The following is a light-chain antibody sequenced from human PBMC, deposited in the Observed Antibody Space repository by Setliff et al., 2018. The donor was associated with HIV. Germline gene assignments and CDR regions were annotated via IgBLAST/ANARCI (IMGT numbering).Light chain of an antibody. V-gene: IGLV2-23*02. Sequence: QSALLQPRSVSGSPGQSVTISCTGTNSDVGGYNYVSWYQQHPGKAPKVVIYEVSNRPSGVSNRFSGSKSGNTASLTISGLQAEDEADYYCRSYAGSSTYVFGNGTKVTVL. CDR2: EVS. CDR1: NSDVGGYNY. CDR3: RSYAGSSTYV. J-gene: IGLJ1*01.